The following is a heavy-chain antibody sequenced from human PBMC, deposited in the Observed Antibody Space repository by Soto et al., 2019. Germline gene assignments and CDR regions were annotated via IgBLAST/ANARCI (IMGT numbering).Heavy chain of an antibody. V-gene: IGHV3-48*03. Sequence: SGGSLRLSCTASGFTFSIYEMNWVRQAPGKGLEWVSFISTSGSPIYYADSVKGRFTISRDDAKNSLYLQMNSLRAEDTAVYYCARDEGTAWSFDYWGQGTLVTVSS. CDR2: ISTSGSPI. J-gene: IGHJ4*02. CDR3: ARDEGTAWSFDY. D-gene: IGHD6-19*01. CDR1: GFTFSIYE.